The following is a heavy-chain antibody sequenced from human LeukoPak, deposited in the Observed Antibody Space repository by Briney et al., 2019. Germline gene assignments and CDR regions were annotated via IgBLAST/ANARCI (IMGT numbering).Heavy chain of an antibody. V-gene: IGHV1-69*13. CDR3: ARDRGYDSSGYYYILWFDY. J-gene: IGHJ4*02. CDR1: GGTFSSYA. D-gene: IGHD3-22*01. Sequence: SVKVSCKASGGTFSSYAISWVRQAPGQGLEWMGGIIPIFGTANYAQKFQGRVTITADESTSIAYMELSSLRSEDTAVYYCARDRGYDSSGYYYILWFDYWGQGTLVTVSS. CDR2: IIPIFGTA.